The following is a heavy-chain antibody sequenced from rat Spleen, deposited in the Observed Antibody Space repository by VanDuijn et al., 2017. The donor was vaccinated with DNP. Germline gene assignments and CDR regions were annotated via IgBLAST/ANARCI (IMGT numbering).Heavy chain of an antibody. CDR3: ARDAGGPFDY. CDR2: ITNGGGNT. J-gene: IGHJ2*01. V-gene: IGHV5-31*01. CDR1: GFTFRDYG. Sequence: EVQLVESGGGLVQPGRSLKLSCLASGFTFRDYGMNWIRQAPGKGLEWISSITNGGGNTYYPDSVKGRFTISRDNAKNILYLQMNSLMSEDTATYYCARDAGGPFDYWGQGVMVTVSS. D-gene: IGHD1-11*01.